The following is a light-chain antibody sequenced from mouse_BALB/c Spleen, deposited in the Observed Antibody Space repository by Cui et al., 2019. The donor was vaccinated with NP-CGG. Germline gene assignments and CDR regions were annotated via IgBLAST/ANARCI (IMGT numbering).Light chain of an antibody. CDR3: ALCYSNHWV. J-gene: IGLJ1*01. CDR2: GTN. Sequence: QAVVTKESALTTSPGETVTLTCRSSTGAVTTSNYANWVQEKPDHLFTGLIGGTNNRAPGVPARFSGSLIGDKAALTITGAQTEDEAIYFCALCYSNHWVFGGGTKLTVL. V-gene: IGLV1*01. CDR1: TGAVTTSNY.